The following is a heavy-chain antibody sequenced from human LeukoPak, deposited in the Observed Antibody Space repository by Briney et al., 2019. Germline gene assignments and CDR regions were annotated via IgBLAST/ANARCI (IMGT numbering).Heavy chain of an antibody. V-gene: IGHV1-2*02. CDR3: ARSPYYGSGSYYNWFDP. Sequence: ASVKVSCKASGYTFAGYYMHWVRRAAGQGLEWKGWIDPISGGTNYAQQFQGRVTMTRDTSIGTVHMELSRLRSDDTATYYCARSPYYGSGSYYNWFDPWGQGTLVTVSS. J-gene: IGHJ5*02. CDR1: GYTFAGYY. CDR2: IDPISGGT. D-gene: IGHD3-10*01.